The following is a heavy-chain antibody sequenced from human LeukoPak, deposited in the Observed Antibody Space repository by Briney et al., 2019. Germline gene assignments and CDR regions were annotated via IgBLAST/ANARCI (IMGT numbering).Heavy chain of an antibody. CDR2: IYYSGST. J-gene: IGHJ6*03. D-gene: IGHD3-3*01. V-gene: IGHV4-59*01. CDR1: GGSISGYY. Sequence: SETLSLTCSVSGGSISGYYWSWIRQPPGKGLEWIGYIYYSGSTNYNPSLKSRVTISVDMSKNQFSLKLSSVTAADTAVYYCARTTHYDFWSGYIARIAHYYYYMDVWGKGTTVTVSS. CDR3: ARTTHYDFWSGYIARIAHYYYYMDV.